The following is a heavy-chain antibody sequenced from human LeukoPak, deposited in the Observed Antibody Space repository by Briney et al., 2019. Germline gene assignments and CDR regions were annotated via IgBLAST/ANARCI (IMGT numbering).Heavy chain of an antibody. Sequence: GGSLRLSCAASGFTFSSYGMSWVRQAPGKGLEWVSTISGGGGGTFYADSVKGRFTISRDNSKNTLYLQMNSLGVEDTAVYYCANRASHCFDYWGQGTLVPVSS. CDR3: ANRASHCFDY. D-gene: IGHD2-2*01. V-gene: IGHV3-23*01. CDR1: GFTFSSYG. CDR2: ISGGGGGT. J-gene: IGHJ4*02.